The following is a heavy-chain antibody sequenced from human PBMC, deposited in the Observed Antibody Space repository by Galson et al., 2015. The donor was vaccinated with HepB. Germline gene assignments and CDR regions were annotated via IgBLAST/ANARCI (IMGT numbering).Heavy chain of an antibody. CDR3: ARDRVAAAGRNLNWFDP. J-gene: IGHJ5*02. CDR2: ISAYNGNT. D-gene: IGHD6-13*01. Sequence: PVKVSCKASGYTFTSYGISWVRPAPGQGLEWMGWISAYNGNTNYAQKLQGRVTMTTATSTSTAYMELRSLRSDDTAVYYCARDRVAAAGRNLNWFDPWGQGTLVTVSS. V-gene: IGHV1-18*01. CDR1: GYTFTSYG.